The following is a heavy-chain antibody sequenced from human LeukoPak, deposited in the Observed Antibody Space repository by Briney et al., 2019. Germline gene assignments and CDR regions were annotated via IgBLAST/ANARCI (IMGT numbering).Heavy chain of an antibody. CDR3: ARDSYSYGYGGFDY. CDR1: GGSISSGDRY. D-gene: IGHD5-18*01. Sequence: PSQTLPLTCTVSGGSISSGDRYWSWIRQSPGKGLEWIGYIYSTGNTYYNPSLKSRVIISVDTSKSQFSLELNSVTAADTAVYYCARDSYSYGYGGFDYWGQGILVTVSS. J-gene: IGHJ4*02. V-gene: IGHV4-30-4*01. CDR2: IYSTGNT.